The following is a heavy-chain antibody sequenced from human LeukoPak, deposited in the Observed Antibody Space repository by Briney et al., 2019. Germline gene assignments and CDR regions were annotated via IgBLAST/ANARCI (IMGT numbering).Heavy chain of an antibody. D-gene: IGHD1-26*01. V-gene: IGHV4-59*08. CDR2: VYYSGNT. CDR1: GGSISSYY. Sequence: PSETLSLTCTVSGGSISSYYWSWIRQPPGKGLEWIGYVYYSGNTNYNPSLKSRVTISVDTSKNQFSLKLSSVTAADTAVYYCARHSRTYYDFDYWGQGTLVTVSS. CDR3: ARHSRTYYDFDY. J-gene: IGHJ4*02.